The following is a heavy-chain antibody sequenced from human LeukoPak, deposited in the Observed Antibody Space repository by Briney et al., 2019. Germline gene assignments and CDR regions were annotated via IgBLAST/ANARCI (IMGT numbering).Heavy chain of an antibody. CDR2: IYYSGST. D-gene: IGHD1-26*01. CDR1: GGSLSSSSYY. V-gene: IGHV4-39*01. Sequence: SETLSLTCTVSGGSLSSSSYYWGWIRQPPGKGLEWIGSIYYSGSTYYNPSLKSRVTISVDTSKNQFSLKLSSVTAADTAVYYCARKYVQGGATKGFDPWGQGTLVTVSS. CDR3: ARKYVQGGATKGFDP. J-gene: IGHJ5*02.